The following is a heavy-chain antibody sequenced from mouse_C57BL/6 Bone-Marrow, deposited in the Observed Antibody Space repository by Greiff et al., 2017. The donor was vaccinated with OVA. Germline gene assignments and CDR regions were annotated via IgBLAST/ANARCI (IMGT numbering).Heavy chain of an antibody. D-gene: IGHD1-3*01. J-gene: IGHJ3*01. CDR1: GFSFNTYA. CDR3: VRQQIHQSFAY. V-gene: IGHV10-1*01. CDR2: IRSKSNNYAT. Sequence: EVMLVESGGGLVQPKGSLKLSCAASGFSFNTYAMNWVRQAPGKGLEWVARIRSKSNNYATYYADSVKDRFTISRDDSESMLYLQMNNLKTEDTAMYYCVRQQIHQSFAYWGQGTLVTVSA.